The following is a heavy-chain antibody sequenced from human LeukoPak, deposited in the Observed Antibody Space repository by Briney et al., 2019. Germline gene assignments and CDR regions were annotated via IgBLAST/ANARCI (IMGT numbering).Heavy chain of an antibody. D-gene: IGHD3-10*01. J-gene: IGHJ5*02. V-gene: IGHV1-2*02. CDR2: INPNSGGT. CDR3: AREVRGIQSNWFDP. Sequence: GASVKVSCKASGYTFTGYYMHWVRQAPGQGLEWMGWINPNSGGTNYAQKFQGRVTMTRDTSISTAYMELSRLRSDDTAVYYCAREVRGIQSNWFDPWGQGTLVTVSS. CDR1: GYTFTGYY.